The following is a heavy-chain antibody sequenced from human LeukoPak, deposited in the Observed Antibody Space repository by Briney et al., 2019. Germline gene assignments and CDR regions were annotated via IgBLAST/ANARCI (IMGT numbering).Heavy chain of an antibody. CDR3: ATGLVVPDAFDI. V-gene: IGHV3-7*01. D-gene: IGHD3-22*01. CDR2: IKQDGSEK. J-gene: IGHJ3*02. Sequence: GGSLRLSCAASGFTFSDAWMSWVRQAPGKGLEGVANIKQDGSEKYYVDSVKGRFTISRDNAKNSLYLQMNSLRAEDTAVYYCATGLVVPDAFDIWGQGTMVTVSS. CDR1: GFTFSDAW.